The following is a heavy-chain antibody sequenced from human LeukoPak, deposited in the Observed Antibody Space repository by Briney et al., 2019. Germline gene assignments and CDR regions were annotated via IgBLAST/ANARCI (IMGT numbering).Heavy chain of an antibody. CDR1: GFTFSSYA. D-gene: IGHD1-26*01. CDR3: ARDTPLIVGGTLSYYFDY. CDR2: ISYDGSNK. J-gene: IGHJ4*02. Sequence: GGSLRLPCAASGFTFSSYAMHWVRQAPGKGLEWVAVISYDGSNKYYADSVKGRFTISRDNSKNTLYLQMNSLRAEDTAVYYCARDTPLIVGGTLSYYFDYWGQGTLVTVSS. V-gene: IGHV3-30*04.